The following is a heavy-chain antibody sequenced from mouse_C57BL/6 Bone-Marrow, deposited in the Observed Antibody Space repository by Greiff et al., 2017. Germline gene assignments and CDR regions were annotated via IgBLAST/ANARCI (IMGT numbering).Heavy chain of an antibody. CDR2: IYPGSGST. CDR1: GYTFTSYW. V-gene: IGHV1-55*01. J-gene: IGHJ1*03. Sequence: QVQLQQPGAELVKPGASVKMSCKASGYTFTSYWITWVQQRPGPGLEWIGDIYPGSGSTNYNEKFKSKATLTVDTSSRTAFMQLSSLTSEDSAVYYCARPYYINYWYFDVWGTGTTVTVSS. D-gene: IGHD2-5*01. CDR3: ARPYYINYWYFDV.